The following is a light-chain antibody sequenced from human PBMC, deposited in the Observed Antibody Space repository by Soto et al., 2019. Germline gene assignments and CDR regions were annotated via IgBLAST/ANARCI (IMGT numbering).Light chain of an antibody. CDR2: KAS. CDR1: QSIGRW. CDR3: QQLFDSPIN. Sequence: DIQMTQSPSTLSASVGDTVTVTCRASQSIGRWLAWYQQKPGKAPKLLIYKASTLKSGVPSRFSGSGSGTEFSLTITSLQPEDFATYYCQQLFDSPINFGQGTRLEIK. J-gene: IGKJ5*01. V-gene: IGKV1-5*03.